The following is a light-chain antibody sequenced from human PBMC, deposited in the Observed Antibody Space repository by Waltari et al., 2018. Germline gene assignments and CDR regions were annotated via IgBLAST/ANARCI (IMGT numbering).Light chain of an antibody. CDR1: QLGDKS. J-gene: IGLJ3*02. CDR3: QAWDGGLV. V-gene: IGLV3-1*01. Sequence: SYELTQASSVSVSPGQTAPITCSGDQLGDKSVSWYQPNAGQSPVLVIFQDTKRPSGIPERVSGSNSGNTAALTISGTQAVDEADYYCQAWDGGLVFSGGTKVTVL. CDR2: QDT.